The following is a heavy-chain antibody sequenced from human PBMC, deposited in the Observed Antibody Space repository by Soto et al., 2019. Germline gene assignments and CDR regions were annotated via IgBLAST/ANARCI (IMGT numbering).Heavy chain of an antibody. V-gene: IGHV3-23*01. CDR3: AKDVTYYYGSGSYVD. CDR1: GFTFSSYA. Sequence: PVGSLRFSCAASGFTFSSYAMSWVRQAPGKGLEWVSAISGSGGSTYYADSVKGRFTISRDNSKDTLYLQMNSLRAEDTAVYYCAKDVTYYYGSGSYVDWGQGTLVTVSS. D-gene: IGHD3-10*01. J-gene: IGHJ4*02. CDR2: ISGSGGST.